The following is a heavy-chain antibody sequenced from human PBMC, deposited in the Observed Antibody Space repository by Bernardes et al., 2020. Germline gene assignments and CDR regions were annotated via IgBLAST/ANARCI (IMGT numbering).Heavy chain of an antibody. J-gene: IGHJ5*02. Sequence: VESLFLSCAASGFTFRSYWMHWVRQAPGKGLEWVSRINSDGSSTSYADSVKGRFTISRDNAKNTLYLQMNSLRAEDTAVYYCARGRGSGNNWFDPWGQGTLVTVSS. CDR1: GFTFRSYW. V-gene: IGHV3-74*01. CDR3: ARGRGSGNNWFDP. D-gene: IGHD2-15*01. CDR2: INSDGSST.